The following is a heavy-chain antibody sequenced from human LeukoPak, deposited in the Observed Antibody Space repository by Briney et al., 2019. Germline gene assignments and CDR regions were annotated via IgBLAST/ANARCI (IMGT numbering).Heavy chain of an antibody. V-gene: IGHV3-48*03. D-gene: IGHD5-18*01. CDR3: AREGNSYGDNFFDY. CDR2: ISGSGSTK. Sequence: GGSLRLSCAASGFTFSSYEMNWVRQAPGKGLEWVSYISGSGSTKYYADSVNGGFSISRDNAKNSLFLQMNSLRAEDTAVYYCAREGNSYGDNFFDYWGQGTLVTVSS. J-gene: IGHJ4*02. CDR1: GFTFSSYE.